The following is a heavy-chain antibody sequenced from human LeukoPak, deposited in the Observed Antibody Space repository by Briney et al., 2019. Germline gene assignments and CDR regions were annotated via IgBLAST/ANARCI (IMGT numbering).Heavy chain of an antibody. CDR1: GYTFSSYG. J-gene: IGHJ3*02. CDR2: ISAYNGNT. D-gene: IGHD5-18*01. Sequence: GASVKVSCKASGYTFSSYGISWVRQAPGQGLEWMGWISAYNGNTYYAQNLQGRVTMTRDMSTSTVYMELSSLRSEDTAVFYCARGGYSYGYYSGAFDIWGQGTMVTVSS. V-gene: IGHV1-18*01. CDR3: ARGGYSYGYYSGAFDI.